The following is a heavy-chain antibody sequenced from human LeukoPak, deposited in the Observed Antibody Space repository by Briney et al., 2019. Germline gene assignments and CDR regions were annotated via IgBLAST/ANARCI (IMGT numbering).Heavy chain of an antibody. D-gene: IGHD2/OR15-2a*01. CDR1: GGSISSYY. Sequence: PSETLSLTCTVSGGSISSYYWSWIRQPPGKGLEWIGYIYNSGSTNYNPSLKSRVTISVDTSKNQFSLKLSSVTAADTAVYYCARQGNSHFDYWGQGTLVTVSS. CDR2: IYNSGST. J-gene: IGHJ4*02. V-gene: IGHV4-59*08. CDR3: ARQGNSHFDY.